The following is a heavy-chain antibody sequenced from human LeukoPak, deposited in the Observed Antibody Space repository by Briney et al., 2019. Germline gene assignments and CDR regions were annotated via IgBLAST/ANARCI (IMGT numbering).Heavy chain of an antibody. D-gene: IGHD3-3*01. J-gene: IGHJ4*02. V-gene: IGHV4-59*11. CDR1: GGSISSHY. Sequence: PSETLPLTCTVSGGSISSHYWSWIRQPPGKGLEWIGYIYYSGSTNYNPSLKSRVTISVDTSKNQFSLKLSSVTAADTAVYYCARAQGYYSYFDYWGQGTLVTVSS. CDR3: ARAQGYYSYFDY. CDR2: IYYSGST.